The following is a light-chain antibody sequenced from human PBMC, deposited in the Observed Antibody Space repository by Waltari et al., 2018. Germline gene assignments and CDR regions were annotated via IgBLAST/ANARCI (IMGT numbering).Light chain of an antibody. Sequence: DIQMTQSPSSLSASVGDRVNITCRASQSISSYLNWYQQKPGKAPNFLIYGASNLQSGVPSRFSGSGSGIDFTLTISSLQLEDFATYSCQQSHSIPWTFGQGTKVEI. J-gene: IGKJ1*01. V-gene: IGKV1-39*01. CDR2: GAS. CDR1: QSISSY. CDR3: QQSHSIPWT.